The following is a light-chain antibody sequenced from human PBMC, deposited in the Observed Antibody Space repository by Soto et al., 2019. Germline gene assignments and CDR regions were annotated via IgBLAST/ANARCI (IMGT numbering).Light chain of an antibody. CDR3: TSYASSVNYV. CDR1: SDDVGAFNY. V-gene: IGLV2-14*01. Sequence: QSALTQPASVSGSPGQSITISCTGTSDDVGAFNYVSWYQQHPGKAPKLMIFEVTRRPSGVSNRFSGSKPGNTASLTISGLQAEDEADYYCTSYASSVNYVFGTGTKLTVL. J-gene: IGLJ1*01. CDR2: EVT.